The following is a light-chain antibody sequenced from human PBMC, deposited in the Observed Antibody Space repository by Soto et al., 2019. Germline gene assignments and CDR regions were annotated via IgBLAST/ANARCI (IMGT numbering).Light chain of an antibody. CDR2: GAS. J-gene: IGKJ1*01. CDR3: QQNDNWPQT. V-gene: IGKV3-15*01. Sequence: EIVMTQSPATLSVSPGERATLSCRASQSVSSDLAWYQQRPGQAPRLLIYGASTRAAGIPARFSGSGSGAEFIPTSSILQADVVVVYCWQQNDNWPQTFGQGTKVDIK. CDR1: QSVSSD.